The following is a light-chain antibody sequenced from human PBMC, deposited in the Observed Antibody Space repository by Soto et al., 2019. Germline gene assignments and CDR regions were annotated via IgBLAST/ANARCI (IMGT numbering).Light chain of an antibody. Sequence: DIVMTQSPDSLAVSLGERATINCKSSLTLFYSSHNRTYLAWYQQKPGQPPKMLLYWASVRGSGVNARFPGGGSGTDFPRTISILQAEDVAVYYCQQYNTASTFGGGTKVEIK. CDR1: LTLFYSSHNRTY. V-gene: IGKV4-1*01. J-gene: IGKJ4*01. CDR2: WAS. CDR3: QQYNTAST.